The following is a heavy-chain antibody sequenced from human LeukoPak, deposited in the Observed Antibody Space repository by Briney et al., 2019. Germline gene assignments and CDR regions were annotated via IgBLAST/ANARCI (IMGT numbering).Heavy chain of an antibody. CDR1: GGSISSGGDS. D-gene: IGHD6-25*01. Sequence: PSETLSLTCTVSGGSISSGGDSRSWLRQHPGKGLEWLGYIYYSGSTYYNPSLKSGVTISVDTGKHQFSPKPSSVPAADTAVYYSARDVDGYRYFDYWGPRTLVTVAS. J-gene: IGHJ4*01. CDR3: ARDVDGYRYFDY. V-gene: IGHV4-31*03. CDR2: IYYSGST.